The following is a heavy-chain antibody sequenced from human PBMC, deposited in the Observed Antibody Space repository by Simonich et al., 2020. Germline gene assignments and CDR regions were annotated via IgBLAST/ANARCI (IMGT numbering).Heavy chain of an antibody. CDR3: AREGLLLDAFDI. Sequence: QVQLVESGGGVVQPGRSLRLSCAAAGFTFSSYAMHWVRQAPGKGLRRGAVISYDERNKYYADSVKGRFPISRDNSKITLYLQMNSLRAEDTAVYYCAREGLLLDAFDIWGQGTMVTVSS. CDR2: ISYDERNK. J-gene: IGHJ3*02. V-gene: IGHV3-30*04. CDR1: GFTFSSYA. D-gene: IGHD2-15*01.